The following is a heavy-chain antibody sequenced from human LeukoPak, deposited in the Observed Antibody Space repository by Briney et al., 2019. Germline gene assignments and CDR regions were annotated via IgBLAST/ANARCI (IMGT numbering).Heavy chain of an antibody. J-gene: IGHJ4*02. V-gene: IGHV3-48*03. D-gene: IGHD6-13*01. CDR2: ITSSGSTM. CDR1: GFTLSSYE. Sequence: GGSLRLSCAASGFTLSSYEMHWVRQARGEGVEWVSYITSSGSTMYYADSVKGRFTISRDNAKNSLYLQMSSLRAEDTAVYYCATLRPRQQLVVDHWGQGPLVTVSS. CDR3: ATLRPRQQLVVDH.